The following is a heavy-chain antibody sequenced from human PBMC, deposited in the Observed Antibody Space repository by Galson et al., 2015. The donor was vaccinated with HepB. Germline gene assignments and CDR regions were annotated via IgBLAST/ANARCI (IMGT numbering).Heavy chain of an antibody. CDR1: GASLWSSDYY. CDR2: IYSDGTT. J-gene: IGHJ4*01. Sequence: TLSLTCTVSGASLWSSDYYWGWVRQPPGKRLEWIGYIYSDGTTTYSPSLKSRVTISIDTSKRQLSLTMRSVTAADTAVYSCASHPDYGDYWGQGALVTVSS. V-gene: IGHV4-61*05. CDR3: ASHPDYGDY.